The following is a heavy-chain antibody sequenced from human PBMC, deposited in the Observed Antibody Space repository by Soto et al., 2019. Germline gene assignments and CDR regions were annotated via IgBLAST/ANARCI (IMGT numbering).Heavy chain of an antibody. Sequence: GDSLKISCKSSGSYWIRWVRQMPGKGLEWMGRIDPSDSYTQYSPSFQGHVTISADKSTSTAYLHWNILKASDTAIYYCARHGKLCTNSCGYPGYGMDVWGQGTTVPGSS. CDR3: ARHGKLCTNSCGYPGYGMDV. J-gene: IGHJ6*02. D-gene: IGHD6-25*01. CDR2: IDPSDSYT. CDR1: GSYW. V-gene: IGHV5-10-1*01.